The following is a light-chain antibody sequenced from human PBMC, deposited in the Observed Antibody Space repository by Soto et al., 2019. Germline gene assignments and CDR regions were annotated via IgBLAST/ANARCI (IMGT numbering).Light chain of an antibody. J-gene: IGKJ5*01. Sequence: EIVLTQSPATLSLSPGERATLSCRASQSVSSNLAWYQQKPGQAPRLLINGASTRATGIPARFSGCGCGRGFTLTVSSLETEDCAVYYCQHRSNWTPRITLGHGTRLEIK. CDR2: GAS. V-gene: IGKV3-11*02. CDR3: QHRSNWTPRIT. CDR1: QSVSSN.